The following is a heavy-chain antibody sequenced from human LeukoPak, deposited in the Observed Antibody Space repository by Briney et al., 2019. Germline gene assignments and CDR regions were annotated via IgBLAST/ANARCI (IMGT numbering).Heavy chain of an antibody. CDR3: ARGRYVGRDI. CDR1: GYTFTSYD. CDR2: MNPNSGNT. Sequence: ASVKVSCKASGYTFTSYDINWLRQASGQGLEWMGWMNPNSGNTGYAQKFQGRFTMTWDTSISTAYMELSSLRSEDTAVYYCARGRYVGRDIWGQGTMVTVSS. D-gene: IGHD1-26*01. J-gene: IGHJ3*02. V-gene: IGHV1-8*01.